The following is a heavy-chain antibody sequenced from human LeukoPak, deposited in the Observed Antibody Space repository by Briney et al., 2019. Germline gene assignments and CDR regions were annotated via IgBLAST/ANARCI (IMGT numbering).Heavy chain of an antibody. V-gene: IGHV3-21*01. CDR3: ARAPYGSGSPYFDY. CDR2: ISSSSSYI. Sequence: GSLRLSCAASGFTFSSYSMNWVRQAPGKGLEWVSSISSSSSYIYYADSVKGRFTISRDNAKNSLYLQMNSLRAEDTAVYYCARAPYGSGSPYFDYWGQGTLVTVSS. D-gene: IGHD3-10*01. J-gene: IGHJ4*02. CDR1: GFTFSSYS.